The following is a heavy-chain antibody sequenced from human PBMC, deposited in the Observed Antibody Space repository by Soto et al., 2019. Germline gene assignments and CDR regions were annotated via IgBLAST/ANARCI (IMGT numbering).Heavy chain of an antibody. CDR3: ARLIGEGYSGTYGLDY. CDR1: RGTFNNYA. Sequence: QVQLVQSGAEVKKPGSSVKVSCKASRGTFNNYAISCVRQAPGQGLEWMGGIIPLFGATNYAQHFQGRVTITADKFTSTSYMELSSLKSEDTAVYYCARLIGEGYSGTYGLDYWGQGTLVTVSS. D-gene: IGHD1-26*01. J-gene: IGHJ4*02. V-gene: IGHV1-69*06. CDR2: IIPLFGAT.